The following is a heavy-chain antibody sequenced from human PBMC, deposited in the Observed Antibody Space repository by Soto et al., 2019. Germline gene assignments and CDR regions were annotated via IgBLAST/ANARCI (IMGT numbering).Heavy chain of an antibody. D-gene: IGHD6-13*01. J-gene: IGHJ3*01. V-gene: IGHV4-61*01. CDR1: GDSVISATYY. CDR3: ASVLPGIAAADDAFDV. Sequence: QVQLQESGPGLVKPSETLSLTCTVSGDSVISATYYWSWIRQPPGKGLEWIGYIYYDGGTTYNSSLKSRVTISTVTSRSQPSLQLTPASPAETAVYYCASVLPGIAAADDAFDVWGEGTMVTVSS. CDR2: IYYDGGT.